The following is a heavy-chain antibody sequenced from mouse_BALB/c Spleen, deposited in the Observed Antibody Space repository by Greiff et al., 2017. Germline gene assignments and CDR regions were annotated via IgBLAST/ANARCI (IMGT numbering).Heavy chain of an antibody. CDR3: ARNYGHAMDY. Sequence: QVQLKESGPGLVAPSQSLSITCTVSGFSLSSYSVHWVRQPPGKGLEWLGMIWGGGSTDYNSALISRLGISTVNSKSQVFLKMNSLQTDDTAMYYCARNYGHAMDYWGQGTSVTVSS. J-gene: IGHJ4*01. V-gene: IGHV2-6-4*01. CDR1: GFSLSSYS. D-gene: IGHD1-1*02. CDR2: IWGGGST.